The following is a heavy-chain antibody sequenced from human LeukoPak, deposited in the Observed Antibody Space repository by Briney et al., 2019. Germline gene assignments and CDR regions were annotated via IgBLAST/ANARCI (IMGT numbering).Heavy chain of an antibody. J-gene: IGHJ5*02. CDR1: GGSLTSHS. CDR3: ASRATVTTDRFWFDP. V-gene: IGHV4-59*11. CDR2: IYYTGST. D-gene: IGHD4-11*01. Sequence: SETLSLTCSVSGGSLTSHSWSWIRQPPGQGLEWIGFIYYTGSTDNNPSLRSRVTISIDTSKNQFSLKLTSVTAADTAVYYCASRATVTTDRFWFDPWGQGTLVTVSS.